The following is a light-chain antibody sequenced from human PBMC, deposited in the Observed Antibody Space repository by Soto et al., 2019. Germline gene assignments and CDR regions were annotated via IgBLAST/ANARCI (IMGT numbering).Light chain of an antibody. CDR3: QQYDNLPPLT. V-gene: IGKV1-33*01. J-gene: IGKJ4*01. CDR2: DAS. Sequence: DIQMTQSPSSLSASVGDRVTITCQASQDISNYLNWYQQKLGKAPKLLIYDASNLETGVPSRFSGSGSGTDFTFTISSLQPEDIATYYCQQYDNLPPLTFGGGTKVDI. CDR1: QDISNY.